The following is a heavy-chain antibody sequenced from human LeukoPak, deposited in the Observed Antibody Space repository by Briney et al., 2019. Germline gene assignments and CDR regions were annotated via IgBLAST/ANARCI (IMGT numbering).Heavy chain of an antibody. Sequence: ASVKVSCKASGYTFATYAFCWVRQAPGHGLEWMGWISANTGKTDYARKFQGRVTMTTDTSTSTAYMELRSLRPDDTAVYYCAKVARDRMDYWGQGTLLTVSS. J-gene: IGHJ4*02. CDR2: ISANTGKT. CDR3: AKVARDRMDY. CDR1: GYTFATYA. V-gene: IGHV1-18*01. D-gene: IGHD6-6*01.